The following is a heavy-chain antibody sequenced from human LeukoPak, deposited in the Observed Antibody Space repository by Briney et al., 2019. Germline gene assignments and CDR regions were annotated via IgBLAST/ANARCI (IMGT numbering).Heavy chain of an antibody. D-gene: IGHD6-13*01. CDR3: ARDYSAPGIAAADGMDV. CDR2: IYYSGST. V-gene: IGHV4-59*12. J-gene: IGHJ6*02. Sequence: MSSETLSLTCTVSGGSISSYYWSWIRQPPGKGLEWIGYIYYSGSTNYNPSLKSRVTISVDTSKNQFSLKLSSVTAADTAVYYCARDYSAPGIAAADGMDVWGQGTTVTVSS. CDR1: GGSISSYY.